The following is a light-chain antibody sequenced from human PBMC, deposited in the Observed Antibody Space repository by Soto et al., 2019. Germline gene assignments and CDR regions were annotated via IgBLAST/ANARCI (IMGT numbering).Light chain of an antibody. Sequence: IVMTQSQAPLSVSPGERATLSCRASQSCSSTLAWYQQKPGQAPRLPIYGASNRATGIPARFSGSGSGTEFTLTISSLQSEDFAVYYCQQYNNWPTWTFGQGTKVDIK. CDR1: QSCSST. CDR2: GAS. J-gene: IGKJ1*01. CDR3: QQYNNWPTWT. V-gene: IGKV3-15*01.